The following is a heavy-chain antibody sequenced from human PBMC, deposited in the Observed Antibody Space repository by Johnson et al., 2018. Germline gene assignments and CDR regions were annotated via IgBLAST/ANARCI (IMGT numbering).Heavy chain of an antibody. CDR2: IHPGEFDT. J-gene: IGHJ3*02. V-gene: IGHV5-51*03. Sequence: EVQLLESGAEVKKPGESLKISCKGSGYSFTTYWIGWVRQMPGKGLEWMGIIHPGEFDTRYSPSFQGQVTISADKSISPAYLQWGSLKASDTAKYYCERLSYCSGGNCYHGSFDIWGQGTMVTVSS. CDR1: GYSFTTYW. CDR3: ERLSYCSGGNCYHGSFDI. D-gene: IGHD2-15*01.